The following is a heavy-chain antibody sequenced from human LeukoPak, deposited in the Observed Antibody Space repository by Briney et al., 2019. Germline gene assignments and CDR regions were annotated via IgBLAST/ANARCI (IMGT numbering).Heavy chain of an antibody. CDR3: ARYSSGSYAFDI. V-gene: IGHV4-4*07. D-gene: IGHD1-26*01. CDR2: MYSSGST. Sequence: SETLSLTCTVSGGSISSYYWSWIRQPAGKGLEWIGRMYSSGSTNYNPSFKRRVTMSVDTSKNQFSLKLSSVTAADTAVYYCARYSSGSYAFDIWGQGTMVTVSS. J-gene: IGHJ3*02. CDR1: GGSISSYY.